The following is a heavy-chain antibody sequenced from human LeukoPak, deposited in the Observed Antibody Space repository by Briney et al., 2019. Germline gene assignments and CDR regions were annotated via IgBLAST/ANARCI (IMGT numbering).Heavy chain of an antibody. Sequence: GGSLRLSCAASGFTFSRDSMNWVRQAPGKGLEWVSSFSSSSTYIYYADSVKGRFTISRNNAKNSLHLQMNSLRAEDTAVYYCARGGGYSGYDLDAFDIWGQGTMVTVSS. CDR2: FSSSSTYI. CDR3: ARGGGYSGYDLDAFDI. V-gene: IGHV3-21*01. CDR1: GFTFSRDS. D-gene: IGHD5-12*01. J-gene: IGHJ3*02.